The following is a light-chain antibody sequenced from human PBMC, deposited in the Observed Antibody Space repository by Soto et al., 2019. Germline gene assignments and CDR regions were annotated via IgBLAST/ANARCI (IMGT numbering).Light chain of an antibody. Sequence: QSALTQPASVSGSPGQSIAISCTGTSSDVGGYNYVSWYQQHPDKAPKLILYDVTNRPSGVANRFSGSKSGNTASLTISGLPAEDEADYYCSSYTPISTYVFGSGTKVTVL. J-gene: IGLJ1*01. CDR1: SSDVGGYNY. CDR3: SSYTPISTYV. V-gene: IGLV2-14*01. CDR2: DVT.